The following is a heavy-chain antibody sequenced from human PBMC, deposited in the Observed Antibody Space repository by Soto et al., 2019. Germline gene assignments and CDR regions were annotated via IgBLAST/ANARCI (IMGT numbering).Heavy chain of an antibody. D-gene: IGHD5-12*01. CDR3: ARVPSGYSGYLFDY. Sequence: SVKVSCKASGGTFRSYAISWVRQAPRQGLEWMGGIIPIFGTANYAQKFQGRVTITADESTSTAYMELSSLRSEDTAVYYCARVPSGYSGYLFDYWGQGTMVTVS. CDR1: GGTFRSYA. V-gene: IGHV1-69*13. J-gene: IGHJ4*02. CDR2: IIPIFGTA.